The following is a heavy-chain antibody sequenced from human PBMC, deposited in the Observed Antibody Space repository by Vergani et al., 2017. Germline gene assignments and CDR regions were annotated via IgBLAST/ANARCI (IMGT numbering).Heavy chain of an antibody. Sequence: QITLKESGPTLVKPTQTLTLTCTFSGFSLNTRGVRVAWIRQPPGKALDWLALIYWNDDQHYSPSLNTRVTITKDTSKNQVVLTMTNMDYVDTGTYYCVHRKTECGTTGCFYPFYYYYYMDVWGKGTTVTVSS. J-gene: IGHJ6*03. V-gene: IGHV2-5*04. CDR2: IYWNDDQ. CDR1: GFSLNTRGVR. CDR3: VHRKTECGTTGCFYPFYYYYYMDV. D-gene: IGHD1-7*01.